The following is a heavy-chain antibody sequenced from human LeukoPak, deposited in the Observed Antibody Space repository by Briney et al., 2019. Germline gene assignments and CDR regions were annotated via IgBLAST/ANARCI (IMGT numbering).Heavy chain of an antibody. CDR2: ISSSGSYI. Sequence: GGSLRLSCAVSGFTFKSTFMNWGRPAPGKGLEWGSSISSSGSYIHYADSVKGGFTVSRDNDTDTLYLPMTGLSAEDSATHYRTRDYEARDDWGQGTLVTVSS. V-gene: IGHV3-21*01. CDR1: GFTFKSTF. D-gene: IGHD5-12*01. J-gene: IGHJ4*02. CDR3: TRDYEARDD.